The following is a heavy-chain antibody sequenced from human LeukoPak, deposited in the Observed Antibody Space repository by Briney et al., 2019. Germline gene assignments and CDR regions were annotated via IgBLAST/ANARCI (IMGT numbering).Heavy chain of an antibody. CDR1: GGSISSYY. Sequence: SETLSLTCTVSGGSISSYYWSWIRQPAGKGLEWIGYIYYSGSTNYNPSLKSRVTISVDTSKNQFSLKLSSVTAADTAVYYCATRSSGYYKGDAFDIWGQGTMVTVSS. CDR2: IYYSGST. CDR3: ATRSSGYYKGDAFDI. D-gene: IGHD3-22*01. V-gene: IGHV4-59*08. J-gene: IGHJ3*02.